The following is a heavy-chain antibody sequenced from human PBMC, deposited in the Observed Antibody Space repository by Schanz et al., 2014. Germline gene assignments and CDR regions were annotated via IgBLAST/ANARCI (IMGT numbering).Heavy chain of an antibody. CDR3: AASSGWHPSTDY. J-gene: IGHJ4*02. D-gene: IGHD6-19*01. V-gene: IGHV3-23*04. CDR1: GFTFTNYA. CDR2: ISDSGDTA. Sequence: VQLVESGGGVVQPGRSLRLSCAASGFTFTNYAMSWVRQAPGKGLEWVSLISDSGDTAYYADSVKGRFTISRDNAKSSLYLQMNSLRVEDTAVYYCAASSGWHPSTDYWGQGTLVTVSS.